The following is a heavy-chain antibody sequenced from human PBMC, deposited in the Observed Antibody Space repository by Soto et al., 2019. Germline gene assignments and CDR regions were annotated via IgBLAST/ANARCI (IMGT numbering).Heavy chain of an antibody. CDR2: ISTTGAYI. J-gene: IGHJ5*02. CDR3: ARDSSSWSIWFDP. V-gene: IGHV3-21*01. Sequence: EVQLVESGGGLVKPGGSLRLSCAASGFTFNNYNMNWVRQAPGKGLEWVSSISTTGAYIQYADSVKGRFTISRDNAKNSLYLQMNSLRAEDTAVYYCARDSSSWSIWFDPWGQGTLVTVSS. CDR1: GFTFNNYN. D-gene: IGHD6-13*01.